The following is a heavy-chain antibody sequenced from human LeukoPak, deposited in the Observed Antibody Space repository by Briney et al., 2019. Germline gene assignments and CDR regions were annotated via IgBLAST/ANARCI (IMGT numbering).Heavy chain of an antibody. J-gene: IGHJ4*02. V-gene: IGHV3-53*01. CDR2: IYSGGST. Sequence: PGGSLRLSCAASGFTVSSNHMSWVRQAPGKGLEWVSVIYSGGSTYYADSVKGRFTISRDNSKNTLYLQMNSLRAEDTAVYYCARLSGSYIYYFDYWGQGTLVTVSS. CDR1: GFTVSSNH. D-gene: IGHD1-26*01. CDR3: ARLSGSYIYYFDY.